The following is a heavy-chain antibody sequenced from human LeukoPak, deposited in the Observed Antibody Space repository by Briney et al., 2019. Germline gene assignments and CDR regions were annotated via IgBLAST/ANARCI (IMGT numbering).Heavy chain of an antibody. CDR3: AKGGPEASAGLSWFDP. J-gene: IGHJ5*02. CDR2: IYTGGST. CDR1: GASFSSDYFY. D-gene: IGHD1-14*01. V-gene: IGHV4-61*02. Sequence: SETLSLTCNVSGASFSSDYFYWSWIRQPAGKGLEWIGRIYTGGSTKYNPSLQSRVTISMDRSKNQFTLKLSSVTAADTAVYYCAKGGPEASAGLSWFDPWGQGTLVTVSS.